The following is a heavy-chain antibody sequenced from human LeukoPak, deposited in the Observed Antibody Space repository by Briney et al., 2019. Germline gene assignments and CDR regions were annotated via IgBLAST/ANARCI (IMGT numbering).Heavy chain of an antibody. D-gene: IGHD6-19*01. V-gene: IGHV4-61*08. J-gene: IGHJ4*02. CDR1: GGSISNGGYS. Sequence: TSETLSLTCAVSGGSISNGGYSWGWIRQPPGKGLEWTGYIYYSGSTNYNPSLKSRVTISVDTSKNQFSLKLSSVTAADTAIYYCARAVSGRFDYWGQGTLVTVSS. CDR2: IYYSGST. CDR3: ARAVSGRFDY.